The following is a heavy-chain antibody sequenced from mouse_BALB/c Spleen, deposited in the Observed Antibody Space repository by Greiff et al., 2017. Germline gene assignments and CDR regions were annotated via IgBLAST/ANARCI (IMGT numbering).Heavy chain of an antibody. J-gene: IGHJ3*01. V-gene: IGHV5-6-5*01. CDR1: GFTFSSYA. D-gene: IGHD1-1*01. CDR2: ISSGGST. Sequence: EVKLVESGGGLVKPGGSLKLSCAASGFTFSSYAMSWVRQTPEKRLEWVASISSGGSTYYPDSVKVRFTISRDNARNILYLQMSSLRSEDTAMYYCANYYGSSGFAYWGQGTLVTVSA. CDR3: ANYYGSSGFAY.